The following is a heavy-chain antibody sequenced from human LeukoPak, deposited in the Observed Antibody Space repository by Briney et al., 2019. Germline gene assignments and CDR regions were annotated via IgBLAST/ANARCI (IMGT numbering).Heavy chain of an antibody. D-gene: IGHD2-2*02. J-gene: IGHJ5*02. CDR3: ARAPGYCSSTTCDKRFDP. Sequence: VASVKVSCKASGYTFTTSDINWVRQATGQGLEWMGWMNPNTGNTGYAQRFQGRVTMTRDTSISTAYMELSSLRSEDTAVYYCARAPGYCSSTTCDKRFDPWGQGTLVTVSS. V-gene: IGHV1-8*01. CDR2: MNPNTGNT. CDR1: GYTFTTSD.